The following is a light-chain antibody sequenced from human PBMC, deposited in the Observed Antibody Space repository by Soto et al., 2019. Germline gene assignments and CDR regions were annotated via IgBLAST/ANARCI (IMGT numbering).Light chain of an antibody. CDR3: QQYNNWPWT. J-gene: IGKJ1*01. V-gene: IGKV3-15*01. Sequence: EIVMTQSTATLSVSPGGRATLSCRASQSISDTLAWYQQKPGQAPRLLIYSASRGATGFPARFSGSGSGTDFTLTISSLQSEDFAVYYCQQYNNWPWTFCQGGMVDIK. CDR1: QSISDT. CDR2: SAS.